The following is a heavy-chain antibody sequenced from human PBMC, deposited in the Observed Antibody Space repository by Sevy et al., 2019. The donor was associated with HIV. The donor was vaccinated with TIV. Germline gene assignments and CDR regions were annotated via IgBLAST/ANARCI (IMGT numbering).Heavy chain of an antibody. CDR3: ARGGSLGAFDI. V-gene: IGHV3-74*01. J-gene: IGHJ3*02. CDR2: INTDGTIT. D-gene: IGHD1-26*01. Sequence: GGSLRLSCAASGFTFSSYWMHWVRQAPGKGLVWVSRINTDGTITNNADSVQGRFTISRDNAKNTLYLQMNSLRVEDMAIYYCARGGSLGAFDIWGQGTMVTVSS. CDR1: GFTFSSYW.